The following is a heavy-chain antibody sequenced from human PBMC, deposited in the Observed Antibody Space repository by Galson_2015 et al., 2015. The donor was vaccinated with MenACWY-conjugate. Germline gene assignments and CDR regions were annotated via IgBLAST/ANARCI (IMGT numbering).Heavy chain of an antibody. D-gene: IGHD5-12*01. CDR1: GFTFSDYY. J-gene: IGHJ4*02. V-gene: IGHV3-11*06. CDR2: ISSGHIYS. CDR3: ARTPRSYSGYTFEK. Sequence: SLRLSCAASGFTFSDYYMSWIRQAPGKGLEWVAYISSGHIYSNHADSVKGRFTISRDNAKNSLFLQINSLRAEDTAVYFCARTPRSYSGYTFEKWGQGTLVTVSS.